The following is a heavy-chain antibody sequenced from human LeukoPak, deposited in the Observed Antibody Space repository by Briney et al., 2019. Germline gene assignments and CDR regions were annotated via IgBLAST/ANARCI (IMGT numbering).Heavy chain of an antibody. CDR1: GFTFISSW. Sequence: PGGSLRLSCAASGFTFISSWMHWVRQVPGKGLVWVSRINGDGSSTRCADSVKGRFTISRDNAKNTLYLQMNSLRAEDTAVYYCAKELVVRAGDYFDNWGQGALVTVSS. D-gene: IGHD2-2*01. V-gene: IGHV3-74*01. CDR3: AKELVVRAGDYFDN. J-gene: IGHJ4*02. CDR2: INGDGSST.